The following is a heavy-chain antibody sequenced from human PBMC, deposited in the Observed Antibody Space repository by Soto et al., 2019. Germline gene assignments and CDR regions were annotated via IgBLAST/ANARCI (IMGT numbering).Heavy chain of an antibody. CDR2: IYYSGST. D-gene: IGHD3-22*01. J-gene: IGHJ3*02. Sequence: QVQLQESGPGLVKPSETLSLTCTVSGGSISSYYWSWIRQPPGKGLEWIGYIYYSGSTNYNPSLKGGVTISVDTSQNQFSLKRSSVTAADTAVYYCARGRISGYYLYDAFDIWGQGTMVTVSS. CDR3: ARGRISGYYLYDAFDI. CDR1: GGSISSYY. V-gene: IGHV4-59*01.